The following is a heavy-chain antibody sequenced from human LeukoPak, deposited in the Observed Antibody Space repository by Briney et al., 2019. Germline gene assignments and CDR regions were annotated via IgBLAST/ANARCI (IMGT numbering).Heavy chain of an antibody. CDR2: INHSGST. CDR1: GGSFSGYY. D-gene: IGHD6-19*01. Sequence: SETLSLTCAVYGGSFSGYYWSWIRQPPGKGLEWIGEINHSGSTNYNPSLKSRVTISVDTSKNQFSLKLSSVTAADTAVYYCARFEGARDSSGWPPNNLFRPWGQGTLVTVSS. V-gene: IGHV4-34*01. CDR3: ARFEGARDSSGWPPNNLFRP. J-gene: IGHJ5*02.